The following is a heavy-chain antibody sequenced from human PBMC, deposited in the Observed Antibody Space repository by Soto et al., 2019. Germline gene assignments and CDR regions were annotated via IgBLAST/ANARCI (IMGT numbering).Heavy chain of an antibody. D-gene: IGHD3-3*01. Sequence: SETLSLTCTVSGGSISSSSYYWGWIRQPPGKGLEWIGSIYYSGSTYYNPSLKSRVTISVDTSKNQFSLKLSSVTAADTAVYYCASLHYDFWSGYYKTGLVFDPWVQGTLVTVSS. CDR3: ASLHYDFWSGYYKTGLVFDP. CDR2: IYYSGST. J-gene: IGHJ5*02. CDR1: GGSISSSSYY. V-gene: IGHV4-39*01.